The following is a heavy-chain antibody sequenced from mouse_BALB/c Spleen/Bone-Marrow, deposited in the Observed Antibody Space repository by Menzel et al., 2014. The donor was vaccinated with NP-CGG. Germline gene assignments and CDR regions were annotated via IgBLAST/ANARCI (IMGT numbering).Heavy chain of an antibody. CDR3: SREPSNWGYY. Sequence: VMLVESGAELARPGASVKLSCKPSGYTFTTYWMQWVKQRPGQGLEWIGAIYPGEGDTRYTQKFKGKATLTADKSSSTAYIQLSNLTSEDSAVYYCSREPSNWGYYWGQGTTLTVSS. J-gene: IGHJ2*01. CDR2: IYPGEGDT. V-gene: IGHV1-87*01. CDR1: GYTFTTYW.